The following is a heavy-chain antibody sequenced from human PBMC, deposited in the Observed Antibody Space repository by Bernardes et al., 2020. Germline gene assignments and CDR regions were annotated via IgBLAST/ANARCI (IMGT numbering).Heavy chain of an antibody. CDR1: GGSFSGYY. CDR3: ARGGDGPRKYYRLRGGWFDP. J-gene: IGHJ5*02. Sequence: SETLSLTCAVYGGSFSGYYWSWIRQPPGKGLEWIGEINHSGSTNYNPSLKSRVTISVDTSKNQFSLKLSSVTAADTAVYYCARGGDGPRKYYRLRGGWFDPWGQGTLVTVSS. D-gene: IGHD2-2*01. CDR2: INHSGST. V-gene: IGHV4-34*01.